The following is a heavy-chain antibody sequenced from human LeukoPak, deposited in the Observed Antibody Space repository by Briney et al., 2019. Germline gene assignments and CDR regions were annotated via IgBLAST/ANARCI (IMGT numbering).Heavy chain of an antibody. D-gene: IGHD2/OR15-2a*01. Sequence: GGSLRLSCAASGFTFSSYGMHWVRQAPGKGLEWVAFIRYDGSNKYYADSVKGRFTISRDNSKNTLYLQMNSLRAEDTAVYYRAKSPRGPRSFPYYFDYWGQGTLVTVSS. J-gene: IGHJ4*02. V-gene: IGHV3-30*02. CDR1: GFTFSSYG. CDR3: AKSPRGPRSFPYYFDY. CDR2: IRYDGSNK.